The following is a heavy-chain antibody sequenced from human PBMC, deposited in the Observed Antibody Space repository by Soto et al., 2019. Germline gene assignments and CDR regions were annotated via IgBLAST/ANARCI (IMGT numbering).Heavy chain of an antibody. J-gene: IGHJ4*02. Sequence: ASVKVSCKASGYTFTSYYMHWVRQAPGQGLEWMGIINPSGGSTSYAQKFQGRVTMTRDTSTSTVYMELGSLRSEDTAVYYCAILGDSGYDWDYFDYWGQGTLVTVSS. CDR2: INPSGGST. V-gene: IGHV1-46*01. CDR3: AILGDSGYDWDYFDY. CDR1: GYTFTSYY. D-gene: IGHD5-12*01.